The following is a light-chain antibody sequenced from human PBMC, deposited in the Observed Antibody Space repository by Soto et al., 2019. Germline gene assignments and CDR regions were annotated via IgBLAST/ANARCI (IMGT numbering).Light chain of an antibody. CDR3: KSYAGSNTYV. V-gene: IGLV2-8*01. Sequence: QSALTQPPSASGSPGQSVTISCTGTKSDIGVYDFVSWYQHHPGKAPRLIIYEVVQRPSGVPDRFSGSKSGNTASLTVSGLQAADSADYFCKSYAGSNTYVFGSGTQVTVL. CDR2: EVV. J-gene: IGLJ1*01. CDR1: KSDIGVYDF.